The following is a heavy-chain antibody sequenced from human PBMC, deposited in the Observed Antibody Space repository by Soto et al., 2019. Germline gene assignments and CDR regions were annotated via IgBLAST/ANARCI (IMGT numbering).Heavy chain of an antibody. Sequence: GGSLRLSCAASGFTVSSNYMSWVRQAPGKGQEWVSVIYSGGSTYYADSVKGRFTISRDNSKNTLYLQMNSLRAEDTDVYYCARDPGTDAFDIWGQGTMVTVSS. D-gene: IGHD1-1*01. CDR3: ARDPGTDAFDI. J-gene: IGHJ3*02. CDR1: GFTVSSNY. CDR2: IYSGGST. V-gene: IGHV3-66*01.